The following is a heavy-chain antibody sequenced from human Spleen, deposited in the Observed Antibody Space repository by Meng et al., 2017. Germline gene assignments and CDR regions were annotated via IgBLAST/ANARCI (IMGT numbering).Heavy chain of an antibody. J-gene: IGHJ4*02. CDR1: GYNFPDYY. D-gene: IGHD6-13*01. CDR2: INPKSGDT. CDR3: ARDEDISAAGKLFGDY. Sequence: ASLKVSCKPSGYNFPDYYIHWVRRAPGQGLEWMGRINPKSGDTHYAQKFQARVTMTGDTSISTAYMDLSGLRSDDTAVYYCARDEDISAAGKLFGDYWGQGTLVTVSS. V-gene: IGHV1-2*06.